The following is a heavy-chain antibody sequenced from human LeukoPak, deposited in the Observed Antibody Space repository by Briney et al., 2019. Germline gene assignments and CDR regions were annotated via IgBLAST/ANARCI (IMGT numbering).Heavy chain of an antibody. CDR1: GGTFSSYA. CDR3: ARGGPPDFYGSGSYPNPHFDY. CDR2: IIPILGIA. D-gene: IGHD3-10*01. V-gene: IGHV1-69*04. Sequence: SVKVSCKASGGTFSSYAISWVRQAPGQGLEWMGRIIPILGIANYAQKFQGRVTITADKSTSTAYMELSSLRSEDTAVYYCARGGPPDFYGSGSYPNPHFDYWGQGTLVTVSS. J-gene: IGHJ4*02.